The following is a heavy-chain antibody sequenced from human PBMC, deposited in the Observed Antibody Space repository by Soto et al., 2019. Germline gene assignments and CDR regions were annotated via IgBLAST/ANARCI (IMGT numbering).Heavy chain of an antibody. CDR3: ARDSPRGAMGYYYMDV. D-gene: IGHD3-10*01. CDR2: ISSSSSYI. J-gene: IGHJ6*03. Sequence: PGGSLRLSCAASGFTFSSYSMNWVRQAPGKGLEWVSSISSSSSYIYYADSVKGRFTISRDNAKNSLYLQMNSLRAEDTAVYYCARDSPRGAMGYYYMDVWGKGTTVTVSS. CDR1: GFTFSSYS. V-gene: IGHV3-21*01.